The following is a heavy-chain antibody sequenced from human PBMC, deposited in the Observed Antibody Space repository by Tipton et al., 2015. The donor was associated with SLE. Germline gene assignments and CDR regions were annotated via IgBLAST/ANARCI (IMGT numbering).Heavy chain of an antibody. CDR1: GGSISSGSYY. CDR3: ARDSSGSYQGDAFDI. Sequence: TLSLTCTVSGGSISSGSYYWSWIRQPAGKGLEWIGHIYTSGSTNYNPPLKSRVTISVDTSKNQFSLKLSSVTAADTAVYYCARDSSGSYQGDAFDIWGQGTMVTVSS. J-gene: IGHJ3*02. D-gene: IGHD1-26*01. CDR2: IYTSGST. V-gene: IGHV4-61*09.